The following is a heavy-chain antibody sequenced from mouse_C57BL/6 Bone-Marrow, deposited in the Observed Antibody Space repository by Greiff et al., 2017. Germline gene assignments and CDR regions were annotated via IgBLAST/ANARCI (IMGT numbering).Heavy chain of an antibody. V-gene: IGHV7-1*01. Sequence: DVMLVESGGGLVQSGRSLRLSCATSGFTFSDFYMEWVRQAPGKGLEWIAASRNKANDYTTEYSASVKGRFIVSRDTSQSILYLQMNALRAEDSAIYYCARDAYYGSSPYYYAMDYWGQGTSVTVSS. CDR1: GFTFSDFY. CDR2: SRNKANDYTT. D-gene: IGHD1-1*01. CDR3: ARDAYYGSSPYYYAMDY. J-gene: IGHJ4*01.